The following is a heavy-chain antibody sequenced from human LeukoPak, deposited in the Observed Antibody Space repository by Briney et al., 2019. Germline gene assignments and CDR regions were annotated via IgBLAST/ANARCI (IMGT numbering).Heavy chain of an antibody. CDR1: GFTVSSNY. CDR3: ARDAGYGEMDV. D-gene: IGHD4/OR15-4a*01. J-gene: IGHJ6*02. CDR2: IYSGGST. V-gene: IGHV3-53*01. Sequence: PGGSLRLSCAASGFTVSSNYMSWVRQAPGKGLEWVSVIYSGGSTYSADSVKGRFTISRDNSKNTLYLQMNSLRAEDTAVYYCARDAGYGEMDVWGQGTTVTVSS.